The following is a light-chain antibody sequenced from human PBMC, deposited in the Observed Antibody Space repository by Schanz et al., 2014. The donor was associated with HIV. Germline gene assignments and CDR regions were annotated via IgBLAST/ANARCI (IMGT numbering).Light chain of an antibody. CDR3: QSSDASNTIV. CDR2: EDD. CDR1: RGSIGSKF. Sequence: NFMLTQPHSVSESPGKTVTISCTGSRGSIGSKFVQWYQQRPGSAPTTVIFEDDQRPSGVPDRFSGSIDTSSNSASLTISGLKTEDEADYYCQSSDASNTIVFGGGTKLTVL. V-gene: IGLV6-57*02. J-gene: IGLJ3*02.